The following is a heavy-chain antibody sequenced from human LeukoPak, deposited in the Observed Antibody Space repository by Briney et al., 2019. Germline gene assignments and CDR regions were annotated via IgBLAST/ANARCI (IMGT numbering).Heavy chain of an antibody. V-gene: IGHV1-2*02. CDR2: INPNSGDP. D-gene: IGHD4/OR15-4a*01. Sequence: ASVKVSCKASGCTFTGYHMHWVGPAPGQGLEGMGWINPNSGDPNYAQKFQGRVTMTRDTSISATHMKPSSLRTDNSAVYSCTTRPQVRVQGAAYRDDYWGQGTVVTVSP. J-gene: IGHJ4*02. CDR3: TTRPQVRVQGAAYRDDY. CDR1: GCTFTGYH.